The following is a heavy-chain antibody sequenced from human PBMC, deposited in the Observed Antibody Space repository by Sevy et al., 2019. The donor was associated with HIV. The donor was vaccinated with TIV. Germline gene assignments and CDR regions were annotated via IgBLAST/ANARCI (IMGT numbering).Heavy chain of an antibody. Sequence: GGSLRLSCAASGFTFSDYYMSWIRQAPGKGLEWVSYISSSGSTIYYADSVKGRFTISRDNAKNSLYLQMNSLRAEETAVYYCARELGYCSSTSCYRWTAYYYGMDVWGQGTTVTVSS. CDR3: ARELGYCSSTSCYRWTAYYYGMDV. J-gene: IGHJ6*02. D-gene: IGHD2-2*02. CDR1: GFTFSDYY. V-gene: IGHV3-11*01. CDR2: ISSSGSTI.